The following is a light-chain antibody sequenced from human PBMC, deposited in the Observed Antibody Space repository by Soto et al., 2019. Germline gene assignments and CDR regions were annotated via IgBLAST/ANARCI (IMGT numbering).Light chain of an antibody. CDR2: AAS. CDR3: EEYDSAPCS. J-gene: IGKJ1*01. V-gene: IGKV1-27*01. Sequence: DIQMTQSPSSLSASVRDRVTITCRASQGISNYLAWHQKKPGKVPKLLIYAASTLQSGVPSRFSGSGPGTDFTLAISSLQPEDVATYYYEEYDSAPCSVGRGTVVVIK. CDR1: QGISNY.